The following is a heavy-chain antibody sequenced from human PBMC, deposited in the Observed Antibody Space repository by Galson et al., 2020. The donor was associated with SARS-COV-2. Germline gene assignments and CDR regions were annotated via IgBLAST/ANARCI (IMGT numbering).Heavy chain of an antibody. CDR1: GYTLTELS. CDR2: FDPEDGET. Sequence: ASVKVSCKVSGYTLTELSMHWVRQAPGKGLEWMGGFDPEDGETIYAQKFQGRVTMTEDTSTDTAYMELSSLRSEDTAVYYCATDAWGWGATGYFDYWGQGTLVTVSS. J-gene: IGHJ4*02. CDR3: ATDAWGWGATGYFDY. V-gene: IGHV1-24*01. D-gene: IGHD1-26*01.